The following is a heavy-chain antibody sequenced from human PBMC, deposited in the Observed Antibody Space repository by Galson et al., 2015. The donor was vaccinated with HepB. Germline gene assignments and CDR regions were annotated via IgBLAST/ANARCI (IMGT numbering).Heavy chain of an antibody. CDR1: GDSVSSNSAA. J-gene: IGHJ3*02. V-gene: IGHV6-1*01. D-gene: IGHD6-19*01. CDR2: TYYRSKWYN. CDR3: ATDRSSGWYNAFDI. Sequence: CAISGDSVSSNSAAWNWIRQSPSRGLEWLGRTYYRSKWYNDYAVSVKSRITINPDTSKNQFSLQLNSVTPEDTAVYYCATDRSSGWYNAFDIWGQGTMVTVSS.